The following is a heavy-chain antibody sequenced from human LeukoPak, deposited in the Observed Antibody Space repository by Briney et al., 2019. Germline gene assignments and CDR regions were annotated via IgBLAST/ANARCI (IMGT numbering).Heavy chain of an antibody. CDR3: ARDRYSYGFALDC. CDR2: FHSGGST. CDR1: GFTFSTYA. Sequence: GGSLRLSCAASGFTFSTYAMSWVRQVPGKGLEWVSVFHSGGSTYYADYVKGRFTISRDSSKNTLSLQMNSLRAEDSAVYYCARDRYSYGFALDCWGQGILVTVSS. V-gene: IGHV3-66*02. J-gene: IGHJ4*02. D-gene: IGHD5-18*01.